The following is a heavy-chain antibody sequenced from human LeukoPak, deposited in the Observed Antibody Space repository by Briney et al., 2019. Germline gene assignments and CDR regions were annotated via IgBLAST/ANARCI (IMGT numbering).Heavy chain of an antibody. CDR1: GFTFSSYG. CDR2: IWYGGSNK. CDR3: ARERLVAAAGTRWFDP. J-gene: IGHJ5*02. V-gene: IGHV3-33*01. D-gene: IGHD6-13*01. Sequence: PGRSLRLSCAASGFTFSSYGMHWVRQAPGKGLEWVAVIWYGGSNKYYADSVKGRFTISRDNSKNTLYLQMNSLRAEDTAVYYCARERLVAAAGTRWFDPWGQGTLVTVS.